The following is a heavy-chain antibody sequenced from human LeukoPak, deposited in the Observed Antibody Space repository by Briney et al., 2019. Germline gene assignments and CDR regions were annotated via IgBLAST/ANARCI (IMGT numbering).Heavy chain of an antibody. D-gene: IGHD4-23*01. V-gene: IGHV4-39*07. CDR1: GGSISSSSYY. CDR2: IYYSGST. Sequence: SETLSLTCTVSGGSISSSSYYWGWIRQPPGKGLEWIGSIYYSGSTYYNPSLKSRVTISVDTSKNQFSLKLSSVTAADTAVYYCARDRGYGGNRPETFDIWGQGTMVTVSS. J-gene: IGHJ3*02. CDR3: ARDRGYGGNRPETFDI.